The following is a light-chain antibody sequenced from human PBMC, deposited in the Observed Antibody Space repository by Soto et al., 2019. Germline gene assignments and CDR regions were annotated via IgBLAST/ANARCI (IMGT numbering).Light chain of an antibody. V-gene: IGKV3-15*01. CDR1: QSVSSS. CDR3: QQYNNWWT. CDR2: GAS. J-gene: IGKJ1*01. Sequence: EVVMTQSPATLSLSPGERATLSCRASQSVSSSLAWYQQKPGQAPRLLIYGASTRATSIPDGFSGSGSETEFTLTISSLQAEDFAIYYCQQYNNWWTFGQGTKVEIK.